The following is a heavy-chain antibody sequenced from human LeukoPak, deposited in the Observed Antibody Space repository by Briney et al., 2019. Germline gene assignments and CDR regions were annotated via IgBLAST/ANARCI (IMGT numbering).Heavy chain of an antibody. Sequence: RAPVKISCKASEYTFTNYAMHWVRLAPGQRPEWMGWINNDKGNTESSQKFQSRVTITWDTSATTAYMELSSLRSEDTAVYYCARGGPNRSGWTLDHWGQGTLVTVSS. V-gene: IGHV1-3*04. CDR2: INNDKGNT. CDR3: ARGGPNRSGWTLDH. J-gene: IGHJ4*02. CDR1: EYTFTNYA. D-gene: IGHD3-3*01.